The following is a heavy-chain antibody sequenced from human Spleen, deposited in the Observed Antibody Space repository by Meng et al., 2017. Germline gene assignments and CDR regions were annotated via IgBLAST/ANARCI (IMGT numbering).Heavy chain of an antibody. CDR2: IYYSGST. J-gene: IGHJ6*02. CDR3: ARSGLGYTGNEFIYYYYGLDV. D-gene: IGHD1-26*01. V-gene: IGHV4-59*01. CDR1: GGSISTFY. Sequence: QVQLQQGGAGLLKPSETLSPTCAVSGGSISTFYWSWIRQPPGKGLEWIGYIYYSGSTNYNPSLKSRVTISVDTSKNQFSLRLSSVTAADTAVYYCARSGLGYTGNEFIYYYYGLDVWGQGTTVTVSS.